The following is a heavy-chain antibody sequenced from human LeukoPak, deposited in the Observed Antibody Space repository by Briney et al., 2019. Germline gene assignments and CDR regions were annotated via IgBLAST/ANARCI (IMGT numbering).Heavy chain of an antibody. CDR3: ATSSGGYGDYVFDF. CDR2: LYSAGST. V-gene: IGHV3-53*01. D-gene: IGHD4-17*01. CDR1: GFTFSSVW. J-gene: IGHJ4*02. Sequence: GSLTLSCAASGFTFSSVWVSWVRQTPGKGLEWVSILYSAGSTFYADSVKGRFTISRDNSKNTLYLQMNSLRAEDTAIYYCATSSGGYGDYVFDFWGQGTVVPVSS.